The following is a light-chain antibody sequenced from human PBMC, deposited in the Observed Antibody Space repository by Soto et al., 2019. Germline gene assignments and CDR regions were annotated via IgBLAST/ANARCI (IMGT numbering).Light chain of an antibody. V-gene: IGLV1-47*01. CDR2: YSN. CDR1: TSNIGTNA. Sequence: QSVLTQSAAASETPGQRVTISCSGGTSNIGTNAVYWFQLLPGTAPKLLIYYSNHRPSGISDRFSGSKSGTSASLAISGLRPEDEADYYCAAWDDRLRGYVFATGTKVTVL. CDR3: AAWDDRLRGYV. J-gene: IGLJ1*01.